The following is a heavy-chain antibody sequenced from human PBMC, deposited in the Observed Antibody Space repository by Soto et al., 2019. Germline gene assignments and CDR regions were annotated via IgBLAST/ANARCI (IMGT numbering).Heavy chain of an antibody. Sequence: QVQLVQSGAEVKKPGASVKVSCKASGYTFTSYGISWVRQAPGQGLEWMGWISAYNGNTNYAQKLQGRVTMTTDTSTSTDYMELRSLRSDDTAVYYCARDGANSNSDRYFDLWGRGTLVTVSS. CDR3: ARDGANSNSDRYFDL. V-gene: IGHV1-18*01. CDR2: ISAYNGNT. D-gene: IGHD4-4*01. J-gene: IGHJ2*01. CDR1: GYTFTSYG.